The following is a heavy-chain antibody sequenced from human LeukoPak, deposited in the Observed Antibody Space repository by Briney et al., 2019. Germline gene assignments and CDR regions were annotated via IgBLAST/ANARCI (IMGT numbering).Heavy chain of an antibody. V-gene: IGHV3-11*04. CDR2: ISSSGSTV. D-gene: IGHD4-11*01. Sequence: GGSLRLSCAASGFTFSDYYMSWIRQAPGKGLEWVSYISSSGSTVYYADSVKGRFTISRDNAKNSLYLQMNSLRAEDTAVYYCARVLYSNYLEYWGQGTLVTVSS. CDR1: GFTFSDYY. J-gene: IGHJ4*02. CDR3: ARVLYSNYLEY.